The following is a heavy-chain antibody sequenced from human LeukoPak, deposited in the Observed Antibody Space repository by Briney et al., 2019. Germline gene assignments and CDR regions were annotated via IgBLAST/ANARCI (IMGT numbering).Heavy chain of an antibody. CDR2: IYYSGST. V-gene: IGHV4-59*08. CDR3: ARAPVVIGPYYFDY. CDR1: GGSISGYY. Sequence: SETLSLTCTVSGGSISGYYWSWIRQPPGKGLEWIGYIYYSGSTNYTPSLKSRVTISVDTSKNQFSLKLSSVTAADTAVYYCARAPVVIGPYYFDYGGQETLVTVSS. J-gene: IGHJ4*02. D-gene: IGHD3-22*01.